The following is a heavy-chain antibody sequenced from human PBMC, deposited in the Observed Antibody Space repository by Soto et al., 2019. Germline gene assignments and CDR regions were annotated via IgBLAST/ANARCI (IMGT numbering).Heavy chain of an antibody. J-gene: IGHJ1*01. Sequence: EVQLLESGGGLVQPGGSLRLSCAASGFTFSSYAMSWVRQAPWKGLEWVSAISASDGGAYYADSVKGRFTISRDNSENTLYLQMNSLRVEDTAVYYCAKDSDREYFQHWGQGTLVTVSS. D-gene: IGHD3-10*01. CDR2: ISASDGGA. CDR1: GFTFSSYA. V-gene: IGHV3-23*01. CDR3: AKDSDREYFQH.